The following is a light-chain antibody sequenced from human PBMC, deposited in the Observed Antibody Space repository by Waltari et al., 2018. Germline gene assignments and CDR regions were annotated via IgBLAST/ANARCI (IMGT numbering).Light chain of an antibody. J-gene: IGLJ2*01. Sequence: QSVLTPPPSVSGAPGQRVTIPFTGSGSNIRAGYDVHWYQQLPGKAPKLRIYGTSTRPLGVPDRYFGSQSGTSASLAITGLQAEDEADYYCQSYDTSLSVVFGGGTKLTVL. CDR1: GSNIRAGYD. CDR3: QSYDTSLSVV. V-gene: IGLV1-40*01. CDR2: GTS.